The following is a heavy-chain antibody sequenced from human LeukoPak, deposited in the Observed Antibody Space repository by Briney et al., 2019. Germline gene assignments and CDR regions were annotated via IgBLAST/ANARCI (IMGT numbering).Heavy chain of an antibody. CDR1: GFTFGSHG. J-gene: IGHJ4*02. Sequence: GGSLRLSCAASGFTFGSHGMHWVRQAPGKGLDWVAFIRYDGSYNDYYADSVRGRFTISRDNSKNTLFLQMDRLRPEDTAVYYCAKSRDYYYGSSGYYPVYDYWGQGTLVTVSS. CDR3: AKSRDYYYGSSGYYPVYDY. CDR2: IRYDGSYND. D-gene: IGHD3-22*01. V-gene: IGHV3-30*02.